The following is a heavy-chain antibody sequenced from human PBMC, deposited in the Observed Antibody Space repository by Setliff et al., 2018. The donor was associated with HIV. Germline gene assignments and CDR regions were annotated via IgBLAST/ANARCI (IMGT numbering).Heavy chain of an antibody. D-gene: IGHD3-10*01. J-gene: IGHJ4*02. V-gene: IGHV4-59*08. CDR1: GDSISRYY. CDR2: IANDGST. Sequence: PSETLSLTCNVSGDSISRYYWSWIRQPPGKGLEWIGYIANDGSTNYNPPLKSRLSISVDTSKNQVSLKLTSVTAADTAVYYCTRHLPVYYGSGVSYYFDYWGQGTLVTVSS. CDR3: TRHLPVYYGSGVSYYFDY.